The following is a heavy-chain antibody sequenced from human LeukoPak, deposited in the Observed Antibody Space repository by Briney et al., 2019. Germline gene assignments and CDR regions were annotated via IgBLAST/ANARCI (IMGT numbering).Heavy chain of an antibody. J-gene: IGHJ4*02. CDR2: NSEGNGNT. Sequence: ASVKVSCKASGYTFNRYAMHWVRQAPGQRLEWMGWNSEGNGNTKYSQNFQGRVTITRDTSASTAYMELSSLRSEDTAVYYCARGDLIYTNGQIDYWGQGTLVTVSS. CDR3: ARGDLIYTNGQIDY. CDR1: GYTFNRYA. V-gene: IGHV1-3*01. D-gene: IGHD2-21*02.